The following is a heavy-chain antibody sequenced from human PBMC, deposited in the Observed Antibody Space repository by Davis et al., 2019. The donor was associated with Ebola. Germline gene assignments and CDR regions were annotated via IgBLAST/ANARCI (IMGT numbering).Heavy chain of an antibody. CDR1: GFTFSGSA. CDR3: TRRLKDDSSGYYDY. D-gene: IGHD3-22*01. V-gene: IGHV3-73*01. Sequence: GESLKISCAASGFTFSGSAMHWVRQASGKGLEWVGRIRSKANSYATAYAASVKGRFTISRDDSKNTAYLQMNSLKTEDTAMYFCTRRLKDDSSGYYDYWGQGALVTVSS. CDR2: IRSKANSYAT. J-gene: IGHJ4*02.